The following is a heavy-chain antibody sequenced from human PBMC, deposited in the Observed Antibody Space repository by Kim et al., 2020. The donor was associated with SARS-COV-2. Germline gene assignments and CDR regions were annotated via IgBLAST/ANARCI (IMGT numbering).Heavy chain of an antibody. Sequence: DSVKCRFTIYRDNSKNTLYLQMNSLGAEDTAVYYCAKDLGTILYYYGMDVWGQGTTVTVSS. D-gene: IGHD3-3*01. V-gene: IGHV3-30*02. J-gene: IGHJ6*02. CDR3: AKDLGTILYYYGMDV.